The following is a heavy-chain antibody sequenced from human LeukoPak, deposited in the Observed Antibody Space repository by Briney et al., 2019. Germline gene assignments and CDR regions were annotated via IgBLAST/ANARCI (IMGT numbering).Heavy chain of an antibody. D-gene: IGHD1-1*01. V-gene: IGHV4-39*07. CDR2: MYYRGST. J-gene: IGHJ6*02. CDR1: GGSINSSSYY. Sequence: SETLSLTCTVSGGSINSSSYYWGWVRQPPGKGLEWIGSMYYRGSTYYNPSLKSRVTISVDTSKNQFSLKLSSVTAADTAVYYCARDAGHQLSRRDYYAMDVWGQGTTVTVSS. CDR3: ARDAGHQLSRRDYYAMDV.